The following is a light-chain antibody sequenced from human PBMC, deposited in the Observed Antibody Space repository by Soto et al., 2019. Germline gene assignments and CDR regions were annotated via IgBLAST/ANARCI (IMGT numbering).Light chain of an antibody. J-gene: IGKJ4*01. CDR1: QSISSW. CDR2: DAS. V-gene: IGKV1-33*01. CDR3: QQYDNLPLT. Sequence: IKMTQSPSTLSASVKDRVTITCRASQSISSWLAWYQQKPGKAPKLLIYDASNLETGVPSRFSGSGSGTDFTFTISSLQPEDIATYYCQQYDNLPLTFGGGTMVDVK.